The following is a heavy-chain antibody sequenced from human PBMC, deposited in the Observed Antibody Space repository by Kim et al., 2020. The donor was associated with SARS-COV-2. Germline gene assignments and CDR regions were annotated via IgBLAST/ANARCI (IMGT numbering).Heavy chain of an antibody. CDR3: ARGRFGELLA. J-gene: IGHJ5*02. CDR2: NT. V-gene: IGHV1-18*01. Sequence: NTNYAQKLQGRVTMTTDTSTSTAYMELRSLRSDDTAVYYCARGRFGELLAWGQGTLVTVSS. D-gene: IGHD3-10*01.